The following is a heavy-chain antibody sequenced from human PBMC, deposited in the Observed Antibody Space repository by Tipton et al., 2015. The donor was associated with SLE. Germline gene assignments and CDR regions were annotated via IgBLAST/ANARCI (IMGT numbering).Heavy chain of an antibody. J-gene: IGHJ6*02. CDR2: INWNGGST. Sequence: GSLRLSCAASGFTFDDYGMSWVRQAPGKGLEWVSGINWNGGSTGYADSVKGRFTISRDNAKNSLYLQMNSLRAEDTALYYCARDLDYIVGANYYYGMDVWGQGTTVTVSS. V-gene: IGHV3-20*04. CDR3: ARDLDYIVGANYYYGMDV. D-gene: IGHD1-26*01. CDR1: GFTFDDYG.